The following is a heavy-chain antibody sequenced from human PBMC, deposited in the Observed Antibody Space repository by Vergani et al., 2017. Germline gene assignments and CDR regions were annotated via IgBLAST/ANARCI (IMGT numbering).Heavy chain of an antibody. Sequence: EVQLVQSGAEVKKPGESLRISCKGSGYSFTSYWISWVRQMPGKGLEWMGRIDPSDSYTNYSPSFRGHVTISADKSISTAYLQWSSLKASDTAMYYCAKAVRYSGSQGYYYYGMDVWGQGTTVTVSS. J-gene: IGHJ6*02. CDR2: IDPSDSYT. CDR3: AKAVRYSGSQGYYYYGMDV. CDR1: GYSFTSYW. D-gene: IGHD1-26*01. V-gene: IGHV5-10-1*03.